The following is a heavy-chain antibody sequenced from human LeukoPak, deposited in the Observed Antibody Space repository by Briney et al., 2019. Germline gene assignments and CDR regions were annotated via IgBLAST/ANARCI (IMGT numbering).Heavy chain of an antibody. CDR2: ISYDGSNK. V-gene: IGHV3-30*18. CDR3: AKDPRTIFGVPVYFDY. Sequence: GGSLRLSCAASEFTFSSYGMHWVRQAPGKGLEWVAVISYDGSNKYYADSVKGRFTISRDNSKNTLYLQMNSLRAEDTAVYYCAKDPRTIFGVPVYFDYWGQGTLVTVSS. D-gene: IGHD3-3*01. CDR1: EFTFSSYG. J-gene: IGHJ4*02.